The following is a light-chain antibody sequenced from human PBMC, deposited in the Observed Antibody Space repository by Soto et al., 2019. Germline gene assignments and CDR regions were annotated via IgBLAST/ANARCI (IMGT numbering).Light chain of an antibody. J-gene: IGLJ1*01. V-gene: IGLV2-11*01. CDR1: SSDVGGRNY. CDR2: SVS. CDR3: CSYAGSYTYV. Sequence: QSVLTQPRSVSGSPGQSVTISCTGTSSDVGGRNYVSWYQQHPGKAPKLMISSVSKRPSGVPDRFSGSKSGNTASLTISGLQAEDEADYYCCSYAGSYTYVFGTGTKVTVL.